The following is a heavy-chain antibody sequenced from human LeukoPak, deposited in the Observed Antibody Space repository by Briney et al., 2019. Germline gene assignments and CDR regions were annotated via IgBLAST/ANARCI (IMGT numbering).Heavy chain of an antibody. CDR1: GYTFTGYY. CDR2: INPNSGGT. J-gene: IGHJ5*02. D-gene: IGHD2-2*01. CDR3: ARGGPHCSSTSCLTFDP. Sequence: ASVKVSFKASGYTFTGYYMHWVRQAPGQGLEWMGWINPNSGGTNYAQKFQGRVTMTRDTSISTAYMELSRLRSDDTAVYYCARGGPHCSSTSCLTFDPWGQGTLVTVPS. V-gene: IGHV1-2*02.